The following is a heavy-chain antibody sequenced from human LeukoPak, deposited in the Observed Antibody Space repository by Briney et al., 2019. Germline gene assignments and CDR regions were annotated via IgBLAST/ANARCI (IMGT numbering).Heavy chain of an antibody. V-gene: IGHV4-31*03. J-gene: IGHJ6*02. CDR3: ARVKELDQYYYYYCGMDV. CDR2: IYYSGST. CDR1: GGSISSGGYY. Sequence: SETLSLTCTVSGGSISSGGYYWSWIRQHPGKGLEWTGYIYYSGSTYYNPSLKSRVTISVDTSKNQFSLKLSSVTAADTAVYYCARVKELDQYYYYYCGMDVWGQGTTVTVSS. D-gene: IGHD3-10*01.